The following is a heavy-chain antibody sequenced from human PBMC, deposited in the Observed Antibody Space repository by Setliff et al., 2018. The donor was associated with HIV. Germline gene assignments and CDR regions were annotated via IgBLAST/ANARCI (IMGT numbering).Heavy chain of an antibody. CDR1: GGTFSSYT. D-gene: IGHD6-13*01. CDR3: ARGVPADGCAFDI. V-gene: IGHV1-69*13. J-gene: IGHJ3*02. CDR2: IIPMFGTT. Sequence: GASVKVSCKASGGTFSSYTISWVRQAPGQGLEWMGGIIPMFGTTNYAPKFQGRVTITADDSTKTAYVEFTSLRSDDTAVYYCARGVPADGCAFDIWGQGTMVTVSS.